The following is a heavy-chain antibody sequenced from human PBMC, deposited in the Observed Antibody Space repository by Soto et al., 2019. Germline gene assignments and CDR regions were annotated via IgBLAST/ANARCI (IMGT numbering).Heavy chain of an antibody. J-gene: IGHJ5*02. Sequence: ASVKVSCKAPGYTFTSYGISWVRQAPGQGLEWMGWISAYNGNTNYAQKLQGRVTMTTDTSTSTAYMELRSLRSDDTAVYYCATALWYYDYFDPWGQGTLVTVSS. CDR2: ISAYNGNT. CDR1: GYTFTSYG. CDR3: ATALWYYDYFDP. D-gene: IGHD3-3*01. V-gene: IGHV1-18*01.